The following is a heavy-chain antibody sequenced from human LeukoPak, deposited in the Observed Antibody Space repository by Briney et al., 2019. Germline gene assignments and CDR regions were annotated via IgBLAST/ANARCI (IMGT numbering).Heavy chain of an antibody. Sequence: GGSLRLSCAASGFTFSSYVMHWVRQAPGKVLEWVAVIWYDGSNKYYADSVKGRFTISRDNSKNTLYLQMNSLRAEDTDVYYCARDAGLVGATLYFDYWGQGTLVTVSS. D-gene: IGHD1-26*01. CDR3: ARDAGLVGATLYFDY. V-gene: IGHV3-33*01. J-gene: IGHJ4*02. CDR2: IWYDGSNK. CDR1: GFTFSSYV.